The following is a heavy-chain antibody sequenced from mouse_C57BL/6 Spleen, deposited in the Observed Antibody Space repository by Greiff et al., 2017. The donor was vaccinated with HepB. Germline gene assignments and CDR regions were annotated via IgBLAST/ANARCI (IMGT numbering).Heavy chain of an antibody. D-gene: IGHD2-4*01. CDR1: GYAFSSSW. CDR3: EREIYYEYYYAMDD. J-gene: IGHJ4*01. V-gene: IGHV1-82*01. CDR2: IYPGDGDT. Sequence: QVQLQQSGPELVKPGASVKISCKASGYAFSSSWMNWVKQRPGKGLEWIGRIYPGDGDTNYNGKFKGKATLTADKSSSTGYMQLSSLTSEDSAVYVSEREIYYEYYYAMDDWGQGTSVTVSS.